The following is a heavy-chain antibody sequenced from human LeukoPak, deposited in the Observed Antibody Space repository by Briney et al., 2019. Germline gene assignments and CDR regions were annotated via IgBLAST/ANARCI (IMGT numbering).Heavy chain of an antibody. J-gene: IGHJ4*02. V-gene: IGHV3-20*01. Sequence: PGGSLRLSCAASGSTFDDYGMSWVRQAPGKGLEWVSGINWNGGSTGYADSVKGRFTISRDNAKNSLYLQMNSLRAEDTALYHCARVSNPPAKVVEYYFDYWGQGTLVTVSS. CDR1: GSTFDDYG. D-gene: IGHD3-22*01. CDR3: ARVSNPPAKVVEYYFDY. CDR2: INWNGGST.